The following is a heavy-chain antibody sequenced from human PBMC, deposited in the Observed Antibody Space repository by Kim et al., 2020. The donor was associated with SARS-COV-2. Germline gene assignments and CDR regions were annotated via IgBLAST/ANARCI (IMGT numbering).Heavy chain of an antibody. CDR2: ISYDGSNK. Sequence: GGSLRLSCAASGFTFSSYGMHWVRQAPGKGLEWVAAISYDGSNKYYADSVKGRFTISRDNSKNTLYLQMNSLRAEDTAVYYCAKISDEAVPYSDYWGQGTLVTVSS. CDR1: GFTFSSYG. J-gene: IGHJ4*02. D-gene: IGHD2-2*01. CDR3: AKISDEAVPYSDY. V-gene: IGHV3-30*18.